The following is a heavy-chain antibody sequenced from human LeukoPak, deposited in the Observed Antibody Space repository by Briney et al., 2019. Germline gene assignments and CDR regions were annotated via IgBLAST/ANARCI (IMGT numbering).Heavy chain of an antibody. V-gene: IGHV3-21*01. CDR3: ARTAMVRGVIITPHHFDY. Sequence: AGGPLRLSCAASGFTFSSYGMHWVRQAPGKGLEWVSSISSSSSYIYYADSVKGRFTISRDNAKNSLYLQMNSLRAEDTAVYYCARTAMVRGVIITPHHFDYWGQGTLVTVSS. CDR2: ISSSSSYI. D-gene: IGHD3-10*01. CDR1: GFTFSSYG. J-gene: IGHJ4*02.